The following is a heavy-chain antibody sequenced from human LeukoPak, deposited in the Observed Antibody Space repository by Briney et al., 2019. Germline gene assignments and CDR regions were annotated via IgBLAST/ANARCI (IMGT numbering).Heavy chain of an antibody. D-gene: IGHD2-2*01. CDR1: GYTFTSYG. Sequence: ASVKVSCKGSGYTFTSYGINWVRQAPGQGLEWMGWISAYNGNTNYAQKLQGRVTMTTDTSTSTAYMELRSLRSDDTAVYYCASGGGIVVVPVYYMDVWGKGTTVTVSS. V-gene: IGHV1-18*01. CDR2: ISAYNGNT. CDR3: ASGGGIVVVPVYYMDV. J-gene: IGHJ6*03.